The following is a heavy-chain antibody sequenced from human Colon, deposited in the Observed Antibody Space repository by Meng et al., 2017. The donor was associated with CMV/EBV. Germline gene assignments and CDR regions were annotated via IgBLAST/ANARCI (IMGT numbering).Heavy chain of an antibody. CDR2: IHYSGTS. V-gene: IGHV4-59*01. Sequence: GSLRLSCSVSGASISSYWWSWIRQSPGKGLEWLGFIHYSGTSKYNPSLRSRLTLSVDTSKNLFSLRLTSVTAADTAIYYCVRDSYHYGSSLYNWFDPWGQGTLVTVSS. J-gene: IGHJ5*02. CDR3: VRDSYHYGSSLYNWFDP. D-gene: IGHD3-10*01. CDR1: GASISSYW.